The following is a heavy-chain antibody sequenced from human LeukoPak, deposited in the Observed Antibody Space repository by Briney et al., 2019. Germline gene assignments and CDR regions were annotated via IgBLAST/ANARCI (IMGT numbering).Heavy chain of an antibody. Sequence: KSSETLSLTCAVYGGSFSGYYWSWIRQPPGKGLEWIGEINHSGSTNYNPSLKSRVTISVDTSKNQFSLKLSSVTAADTAVYYCARALYDSWSGFLDDAFDIWGQGTMVTVSS. V-gene: IGHV4-34*01. D-gene: IGHD3-3*01. CDR3: ARALYDSWSGFLDDAFDI. J-gene: IGHJ3*02. CDR1: GGSFSGYY. CDR2: INHSGST.